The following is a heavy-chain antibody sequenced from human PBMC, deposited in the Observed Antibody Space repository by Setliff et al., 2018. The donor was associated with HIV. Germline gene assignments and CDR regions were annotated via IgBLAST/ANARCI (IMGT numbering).Heavy chain of an antibody. D-gene: IGHD3-10*01. CDR2: IHPSGNI. Sequence: PSETLSLTCTVSGGSISRYYWSWIRQPAGKGLEWIGPIHPSGNINYNPSLKSRLTMSIDTSKNQFSLKLSSVTATDTAVYYCARDAGPHYGSGPPLEYWGQGIQVTVSS. V-gene: IGHV4-4*07. J-gene: IGHJ4*02. CDR3: ARDAGPHYGSGPPLEY. CDR1: GGSISRYY.